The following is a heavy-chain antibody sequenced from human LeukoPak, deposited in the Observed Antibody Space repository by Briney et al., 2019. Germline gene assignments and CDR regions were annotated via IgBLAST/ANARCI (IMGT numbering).Heavy chain of an antibody. CDR3: ARSQDYYGSGDY. Sequence: SETLSLTCTVSGDSVSNGNYYWSWLRQPPGKALEWIGYIYYTGKTYYNPSLEGRVTILVDTSRNHFSVKLSSVTAADTAVYYCARSQDYYGSGDYWSQGTLVTVSS. D-gene: IGHD3-10*01. CDR2: IYYTGKT. J-gene: IGHJ4*02. CDR1: GDSVSNGNYY. V-gene: IGHV4-61*03.